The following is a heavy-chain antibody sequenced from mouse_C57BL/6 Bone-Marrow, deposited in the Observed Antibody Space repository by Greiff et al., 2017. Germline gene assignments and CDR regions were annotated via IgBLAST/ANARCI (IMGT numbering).Heavy chain of an antibody. CDR2: IGSGGSYT. V-gene: IGHV5-6*01. CDR3: ARCTVVAPYFDY. CDR1: GFTFSSYG. J-gene: IGHJ2*01. Sequence: EVQLMESGGDLVKPGGSLKLSCAASGFTFSSYGMSWVRQTPDKRLEWVATIGSGGSYTYYPDSVKGRFTISRDNAKNTLYLQMSSLKSEDTAMYYCARCTVVAPYFDYWGQGTTLTVSS. D-gene: IGHD1-1*01.